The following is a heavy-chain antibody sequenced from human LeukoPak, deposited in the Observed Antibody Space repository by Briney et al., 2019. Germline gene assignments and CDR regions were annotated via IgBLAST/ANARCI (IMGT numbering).Heavy chain of an antibody. V-gene: IGHV3-15*01. CDR3: TTDLSELDDSGYYAKSLHH. CDR1: GFTYSNAW. J-gene: IGHJ1*01. CDR2: NTSKTDGGTT. D-gene: IGHD3-22*01. Sequence: GGSLRLSCAASGFTYSNAWMSWVRQAPGKGLEWVGRNTSKTDGGTTDYAAPLKGRFTISRDDSNTTLYLQMNSLKTEGTAVYYCTTDLSELDDSGYYAKSLHHWGQGTLVSVSS.